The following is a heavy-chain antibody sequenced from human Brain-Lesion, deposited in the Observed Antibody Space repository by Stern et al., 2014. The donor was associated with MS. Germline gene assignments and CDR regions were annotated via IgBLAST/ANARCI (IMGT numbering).Heavy chain of an antibody. J-gene: IGHJ4*02. Sequence: QLQLQESGPGLVKPSEPLSLTCTVSGGSITSSTYYWAWLRQPPGNGLEWIGNISYSGFTYYNPSLRRRVTKSVDMSKNQFSQRLSSVTAADTAIYYCARHDSVTRPSQLYSARDRGPGYFDYWGQGTLVTVSS. D-gene: IGHD1-26*01. CDR3: ARHDSVTRPSQLYSARDRGPGYFDY. CDR1: GGSITSSTYY. CDR2: ISYSGFT. V-gene: IGHV4-39*01.